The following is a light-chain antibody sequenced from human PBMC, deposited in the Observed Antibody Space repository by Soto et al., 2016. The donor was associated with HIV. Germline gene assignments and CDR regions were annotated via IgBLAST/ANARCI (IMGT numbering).Light chain of an antibody. V-gene: IGKV2-30*02. CDR1: QSLVHSDGNTY. CDR3: MQGTHWPLYT. Sequence: DVVMTQSPLSLPVTLGQPASISCRSSQSLVHSDGNTYLNWFQQRPGQSPRRLIFKVSNRDSGVPDRFSGSGSVTDFTLKISRVEAEDVGVYYCMQGTHWPLYTFGQGTKLEIK. J-gene: IGKJ2*01. CDR2: KVS.